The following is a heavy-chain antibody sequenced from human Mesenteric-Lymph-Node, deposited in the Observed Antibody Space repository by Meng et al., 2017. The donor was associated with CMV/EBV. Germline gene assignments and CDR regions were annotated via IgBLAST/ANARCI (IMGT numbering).Heavy chain of an antibody. CDR3: VRGEYQLESDGMDV. V-gene: IGHV3-21*01. D-gene: IGHD2-2*01. CDR2: IGRSRTYI. CDR1: GFTFSSYW. J-gene: IGHJ6*02. Sequence: GESLKISCAASGFTFSSYWMSWVRQAPGKGLEWVSSIGRSRTYIYYADSVKGRFTISRDNAKNSVNLQMNSLRAEDTAVYYCVRGEYQLESDGMDVWGQGTTVTVSS.